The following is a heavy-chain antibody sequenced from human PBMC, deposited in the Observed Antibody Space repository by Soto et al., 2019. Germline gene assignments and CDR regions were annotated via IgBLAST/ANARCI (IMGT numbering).Heavy chain of an antibody. CDR2: FSRTDNTV. D-gene: IGHD5-12*01. V-gene: IGHV3-48*03. Sequence: GGSLRLSCAASGFMFSDYAMDWVRQAPGKGLEWVSYFSRTDNTVQYADSVKGRFIISRDNSKNTLYLQMNSLRAEDTAVYYCAKERDGYNWIYYYYGMDVWGQGTTVTVSS. CDR3: AKERDGYNWIYYYYGMDV. J-gene: IGHJ6*02. CDR1: GFMFSDYA.